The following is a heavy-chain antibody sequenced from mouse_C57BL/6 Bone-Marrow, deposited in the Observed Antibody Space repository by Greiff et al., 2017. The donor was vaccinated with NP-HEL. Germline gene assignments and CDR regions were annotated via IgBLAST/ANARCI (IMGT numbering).Heavy chain of an antibody. V-gene: IGHV5-17*01. CDR2: ISSGSSTI. D-gene: IGHD4-1*01. Sequence: EVKLVESGGGLVKPGGSLKLSCAASGFTFSDYGMHWVRQAPEKGLEWVAYISSGSSTIYYADTVKGRFTISSDNAKNTLFLQMASLRSEDTAMYYGARAGPYAMDYWGQGTSVTVSS. J-gene: IGHJ4*01. CDR3: ARAGPYAMDY. CDR1: GFTFSDYG.